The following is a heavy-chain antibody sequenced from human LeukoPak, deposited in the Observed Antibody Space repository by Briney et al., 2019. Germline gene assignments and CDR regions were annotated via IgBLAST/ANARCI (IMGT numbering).Heavy chain of an antibody. Sequence: GESLRLSCAASGLTVNSNYMSWVRQAPGKGLEWVSLIYSGGSTYYADSVKGRFTISRDNSKNTLYLQMNSLRPEDTAVYYCARGFGKVSSDVFGGYTMDVWGQGTTVTVSS. V-gene: IGHV3-66*02. CDR2: IYSGGST. CDR3: ARGFGKVSSDVFGGYTMDV. CDR1: GLTVNSNY. D-gene: IGHD3-10*01. J-gene: IGHJ6*02.